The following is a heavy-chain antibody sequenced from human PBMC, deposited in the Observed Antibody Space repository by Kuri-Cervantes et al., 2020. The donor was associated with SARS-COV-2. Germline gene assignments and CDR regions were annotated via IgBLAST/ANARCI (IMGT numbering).Heavy chain of an antibody. V-gene: IGHV3-43*01. Sequence: GGSLSLSCAASGFTFDDYTMHWVRQAPGKGLEWVSLISWDGGSTYYADSVKGRFTISRDNSKNSLYLKMNSLRAEDMALYYCAKGHAVGADYDSSGYYGYWGQGTLVTVSS. CDR3: AKGHAVGADYDSSGYYGY. CDR2: ISWDGGST. CDR1: GFTFDDYT. J-gene: IGHJ4*02. D-gene: IGHD3-22*01.